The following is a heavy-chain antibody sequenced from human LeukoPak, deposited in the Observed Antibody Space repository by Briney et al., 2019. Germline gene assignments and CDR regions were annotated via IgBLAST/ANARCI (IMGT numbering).Heavy chain of an antibody. CDR1: GFTFSSYS. CDR3: ARENIVVVTAIRDAFDI. D-gene: IGHD2-21*02. CDR2: ISSSSSTI. J-gene: IGHJ3*02. Sequence: GGSLRLSCAASGFTFSSYSMNWVRQAPGKGLEWVSYISSSSSTIYYADSGKGRFTISRDNAKNSLYLQMNSLRDEDTAVYYCARENIVVVTAIRDAFDIWGQGTMVTVSS. V-gene: IGHV3-48*02.